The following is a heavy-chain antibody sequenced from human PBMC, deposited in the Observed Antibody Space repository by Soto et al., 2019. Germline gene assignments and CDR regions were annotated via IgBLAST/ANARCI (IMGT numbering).Heavy chain of an antibody. CDR1: GGSFSSYY. CDR2: IYRSGTT. J-gene: IGHJ5*02. V-gene: IGHV4-59*01. CDR3: AREVQYWFDP. Sequence: PSETLSLTCTVSGGSFSSYYWSWIRQPPGKGLEWIGYIYRSGTTTYNPSLKSRVTISVDTSKNQIYLRLSSVTAADTAVYYCAREVQYWFDPWGQGTLVTVSS. D-gene: IGHD1-1*01.